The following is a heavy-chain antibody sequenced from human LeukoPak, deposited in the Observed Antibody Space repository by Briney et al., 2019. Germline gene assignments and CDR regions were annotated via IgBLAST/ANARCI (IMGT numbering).Heavy chain of an antibody. D-gene: IGHD3-10*02. CDR1: GFTFSNYA. Sequence: PGGSLRLSCAASGFTFSNYAMSWVRQAPGKGLEWVSAISGSGGTTYYADSVKGRFTISRDNAKNSLYLQMNSLRAEDTAVYYCAELGITMIGGVWGKGTTVTISS. V-gene: IGHV3-23*01. CDR3: AELGITMIGGV. CDR2: ISGSGGTT. J-gene: IGHJ6*04.